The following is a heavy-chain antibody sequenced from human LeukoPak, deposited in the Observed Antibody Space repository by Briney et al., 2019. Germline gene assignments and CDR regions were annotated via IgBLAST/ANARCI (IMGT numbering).Heavy chain of an antibody. J-gene: IGHJ4*02. Sequence: ASVKVSCKASGGTFSRRAINWVRQAPGQGPEWMGGIIPIFGTANYAQKFQGRVTIIADESTSTAYMELSSLRSEDTAVYYCARGLDTAMVTAFDYWGQGTLVTVSS. CDR1: GGTFSRRA. CDR3: ARGLDTAMVTAFDY. D-gene: IGHD5-18*01. V-gene: IGHV1-69*13. CDR2: IIPIFGTA.